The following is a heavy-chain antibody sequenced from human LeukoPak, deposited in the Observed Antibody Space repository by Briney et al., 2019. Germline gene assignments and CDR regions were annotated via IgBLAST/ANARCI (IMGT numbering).Heavy chain of an antibody. V-gene: IGHV4-34*01. Sequence: SETLSLTCAVYGGSFSGYYWSWIRQPPGKGLEWIGEINHSGSTNYNPSLKSRVTISVDTSKNQFSLKLSSVTAADTAVYYCAREGLVATIDYWGQGTLVTVSS. J-gene: IGHJ4*02. CDR2: INHSGST. CDR3: AREGLVATIDY. D-gene: IGHD5-12*01. CDR1: GGSFSGYY.